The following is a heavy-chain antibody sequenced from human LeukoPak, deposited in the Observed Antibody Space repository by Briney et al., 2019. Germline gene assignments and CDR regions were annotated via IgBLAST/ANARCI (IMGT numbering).Heavy chain of an antibody. J-gene: IGHJ3*02. Sequence: SETLSLTCTVSGGPISVYHWSWIRQPPGKGLEWIGYLYDTGSTNYNPSLKSRVTISVDTSKNQISLKLSSVTAADTAVYFCAKEGMGSEATTADGAFDIWGQGTTVTVSS. CDR3: AKEGMGSEATTADGAFDI. CDR1: GGPISVYH. V-gene: IGHV4-59*12. CDR2: LYDTGST. D-gene: IGHD1-26*01.